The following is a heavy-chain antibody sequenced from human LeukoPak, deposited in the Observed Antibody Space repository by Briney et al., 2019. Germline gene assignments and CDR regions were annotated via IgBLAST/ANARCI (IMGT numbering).Heavy chain of an antibody. Sequence: GGSLRLSCAASGFTFSRYSMNWVRQAPGKGLEWVSSISSSSSYIYYADSVKGRFTISRDNSKNTLYLQMNSLRAEDTAVYYCARGGGYSGYEFDYWGQGTLVTVSS. CDR1: GFTFSRYS. D-gene: IGHD5-12*01. CDR2: ISSSSSYI. V-gene: IGHV3-21*04. CDR3: ARGGGYSGYEFDY. J-gene: IGHJ4*02.